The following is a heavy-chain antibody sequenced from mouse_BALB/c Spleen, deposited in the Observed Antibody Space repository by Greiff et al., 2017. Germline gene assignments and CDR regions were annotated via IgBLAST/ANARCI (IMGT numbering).Heavy chain of an antibody. J-gene: IGHJ2*01. CDR2: ISSGSSTI. Sequence: EVKLMESGGGLVQPGGSRKLSCAASGFTFSSFGMHWVRQAPEKGLEWVAYISSGSSTIYYADTVKGRFTISRDNPKNTLFLQMTSLRSEDTAMYYCASSYGSSYLDYWGQGTTLTVSS. V-gene: IGHV5-17*02. CDR3: ASSYGSSYLDY. D-gene: IGHD1-1*01. CDR1: GFTFSSFG.